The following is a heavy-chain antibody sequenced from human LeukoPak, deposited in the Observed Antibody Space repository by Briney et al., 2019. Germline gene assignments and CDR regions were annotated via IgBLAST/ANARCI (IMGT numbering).Heavy chain of an antibody. CDR1: GFTFDDYA. J-gene: IGHJ4*02. CDR2: IVWNSESI. CDR3: AKDTAAAAGTYFDF. V-gene: IGHV3-9*01. Sequence: GGSLRLSCAVSGFTFDDYAMHWVRQAPGKGLEWVSGIVWNSESIGYADSVKGRFTISRDNAKNSPYLQMNSLRVEDTALYYCAKDTAAAAGTYFDFWGQGTLVTVSS. D-gene: IGHD6-13*01.